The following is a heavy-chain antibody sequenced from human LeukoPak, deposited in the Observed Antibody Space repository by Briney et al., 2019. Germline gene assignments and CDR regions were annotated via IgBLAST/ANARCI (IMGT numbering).Heavy chain of an antibody. J-gene: IGHJ6*02. CDR1: GFTFISYW. V-gene: IGHV3-74*01. Sequence: GGSLRLSCAASGFTFISYWMHWVRQAPGKGLVWVSRINSDGSSTIYADSAKGRFTISRDNAKNTLYLQMNTLRAEDTAVYYCARAAYSSMDVWGQGTTVTVSS. CDR3: ARAAYSSMDV. CDR2: INSDGSST. D-gene: IGHD6-13*01.